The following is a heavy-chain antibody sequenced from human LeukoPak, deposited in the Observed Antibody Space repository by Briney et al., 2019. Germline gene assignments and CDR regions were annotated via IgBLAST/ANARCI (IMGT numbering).Heavy chain of an antibody. V-gene: IGHV3-23*01. Sequence: GGSLRLSCAASGFTFSNYAMNWVRQAPGKGLEWVSTLSGSGGSIYHADSVKGRFTISRDNSKNTLYLQMNSLRAEDTALYYCATSRGYRCGEYDHWGQGTLVTVSS. CDR1: GFTFSNYA. CDR2: LSGSGGSI. D-gene: IGHD2-15*01. J-gene: IGHJ5*02. CDR3: ATSRGYRCGEYDH.